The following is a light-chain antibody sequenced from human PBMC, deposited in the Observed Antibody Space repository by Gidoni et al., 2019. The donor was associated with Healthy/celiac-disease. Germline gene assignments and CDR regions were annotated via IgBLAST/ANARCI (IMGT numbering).Light chain of an antibody. J-gene: IGKJ2*01. CDR3: HLYGSSPMFT. CDR2: GAS. V-gene: IGKV3-20*01. Sequence: EIVLTQSPGTLSLSPGERATLSCRASQSISNSYLAWYQQKPGQAPRLLIYGASSRATGIPDRFSGSGSGTDFTLTISRLEPDDFAVYYCHLYGSSPMFTFXQXTKLEI. CDR1: QSISNSY.